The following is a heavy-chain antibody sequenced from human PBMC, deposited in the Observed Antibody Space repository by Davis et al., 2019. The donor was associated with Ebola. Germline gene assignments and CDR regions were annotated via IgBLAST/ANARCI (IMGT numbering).Heavy chain of an antibody. CDR2: IWYDGSNK. D-gene: IGHD6-6*01. CDR1: GFTFSSYG. Sequence: GGSLRLACAASGFTFSSYGTHWDRQAPGKGREGVAVIWYDGSNKYYADSVKGRLTISRDNSKNTLYLQMNSLRAEDTAVYYCARDLAARRVYGMDVWGQGTTVTVSS. J-gene: IGHJ6*02. CDR3: ARDLAARRVYGMDV. V-gene: IGHV3-33*01.